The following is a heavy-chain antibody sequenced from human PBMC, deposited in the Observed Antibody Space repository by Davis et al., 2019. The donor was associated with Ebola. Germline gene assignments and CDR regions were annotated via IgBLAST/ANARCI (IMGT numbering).Heavy chain of an antibody. CDR2: TYYSGST. D-gene: IGHD6-6*01. CDR3: ARDRDSTSPPYYYYYMDV. Sequence: MPSETLSLTCTESGGSVSSGRYYWSWIRQPPGKGLEWIGYTYYSGSTYYNPSLKSRVTISVDTSKNQFSLKLSSVTAADTAVYYCARDRDSTSPPYYYYYMDVWGKGTTVTVSS. V-gene: IGHV4-61*01. CDR1: GGSVSSGRYY. J-gene: IGHJ6*03.